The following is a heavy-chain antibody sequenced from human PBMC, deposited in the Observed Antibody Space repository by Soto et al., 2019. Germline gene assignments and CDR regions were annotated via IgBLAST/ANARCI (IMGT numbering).Heavy chain of an antibody. CDR3: ARETAGGAFDV. D-gene: IGHD1-1*01. J-gene: IGHJ3*01. CDR2: ISYDGSDK. Sequence: SLRLSCAASGFVFSAYSMHWVRQAPGKGLEWVAVISYDGSDKYLADSVKGRVTISRDNFQNTLYLQMNSLRVEDTAVYYCARETAGGAFDVWGQGTMVTVSS. V-gene: IGHV3-30-3*01. CDR1: GFVFSAYS.